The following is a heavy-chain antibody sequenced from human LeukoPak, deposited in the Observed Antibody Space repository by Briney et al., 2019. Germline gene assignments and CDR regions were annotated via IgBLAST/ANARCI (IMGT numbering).Heavy chain of an antibody. CDR2: ISGSGGST. Sequence: PGGSLRLSRAASGFTFSSYAMSWVRQAPGKGLEWVSAISGSGGSTYYADSVKGRFTISRDNSKNTLYLQMNSLRAEDTAVYYCAKDLDIVVVPAAVYFDYWGQGTLVTVPS. J-gene: IGHJ4*02. CDR1: GFTFSSYA. D-gene: IGHD2-2*03. CDR3: AKDLDIVVVPAAVYFDY. V-gene: IGHV3-23*01.